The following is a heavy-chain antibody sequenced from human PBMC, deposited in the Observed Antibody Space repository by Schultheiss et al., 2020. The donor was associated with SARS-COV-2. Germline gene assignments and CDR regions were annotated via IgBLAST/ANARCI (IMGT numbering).Heavy chain of an antibody. J-gene: IGHJ3*02. CDR3: ASGNDYYDSSGYSALPFDI. CDR1: GFTFSDYY. D-gene: IGHD3-22*01. Sequence: GGSLRLSCAASGFTFSDYYMSWIRQAPGKGLEWVSYISSVSSPIYYADSVKGRFTISRDNAKNSLYLQMNSLRAEDTAVYYCASGNDYYDSSGYSALPFDIWGQGTMVTVSS. V-gene: IGHV3-11*04. CDR2: ISSVSSPI.